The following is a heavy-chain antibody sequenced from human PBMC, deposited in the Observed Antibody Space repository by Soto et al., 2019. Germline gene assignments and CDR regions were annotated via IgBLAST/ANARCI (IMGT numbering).Heavy chain of an antibody. D-gene: IGHD6-19*01. CDR3: AKDLIAVVWYGLDY. CDR1: GFTFSSYA. CDR2: ISGSGGST. Sequence: EVQLLESGGGLVQPGGSLRLSCAASGFTFSSYAIGWVRQAPGKGLEWGSAISGSGGSTYYADSVKGLFTISRDNSKNTLYLQMNSLRAEDTAVYYCAKDLIAVVWYGLDYWGQGTLVTVSS. J-gene: IGHJ4*02. V-gene: IGHV3-23*01.